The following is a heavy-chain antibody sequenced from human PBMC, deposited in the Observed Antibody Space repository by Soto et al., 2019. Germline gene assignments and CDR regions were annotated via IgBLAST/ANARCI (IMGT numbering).Heavy chain of an antibody. CDR2: IKQDGSEK. J-gene: IGHJ6*02. Sequence: EVQLVESGGGLVQPGGSLRLSCAASGFTFSTYWMTWVRQTPGKGLEWVANIKQDGSEKYYVDSMKGRLTISRDNAKSSLYLQINSLRAEYPAVYYCARDNPSMFRGLLRYYGMDVWGQGTTVTGSS. CDR1: GFTFSTYW. V-gene: IGHV3-7*05. CDR3: ARDNPSMFRGLLRYYGMDV. D-gene: IGHD3-10*01.